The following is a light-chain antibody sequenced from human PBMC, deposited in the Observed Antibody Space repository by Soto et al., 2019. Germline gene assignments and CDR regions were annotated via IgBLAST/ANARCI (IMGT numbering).Light chain of an antibody. CDR1: QSIDNW. J-gene: IGKJ1*01. CDR3: QQYNSYST. Sequence: DIQMTQSPSTLSASVGDRLTITCRASQSIDNWLAWYQQKPGKAPKLLIYKASGLESGVPSRFSGSGSGTEFTLSISSLQPDDFATAYCQQYNSYSTFGQGTKVEIK. CDR2: KAS. V-gene: IGKV1-5*03.